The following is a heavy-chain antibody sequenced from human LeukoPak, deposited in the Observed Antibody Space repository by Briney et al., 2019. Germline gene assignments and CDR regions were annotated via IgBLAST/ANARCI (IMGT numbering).Heavy chain of an antibody. CDR3: ARGDYGVYSGYFDY. CDR2: IYYSGST. V-gene: IGHV4-59*01. D-gene: IGHD4-17*01. CDR1: GGSISNYY. Sequence: SETLSLTCTVSGGSISNYYWSWIRQPPGKGLEWIGFIYYSGSTNSNPSLKSRVTISVDTSKNQFSLKLSSVTAADTAVYYCARGDYGVYSGYFDYWGQGTLVTVSS. J-gene: IGHJ4*02.